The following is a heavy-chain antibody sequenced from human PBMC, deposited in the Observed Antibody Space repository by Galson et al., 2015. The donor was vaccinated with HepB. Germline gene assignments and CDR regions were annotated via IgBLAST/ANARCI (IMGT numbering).Heavy chain of an antibody. CDR3: AKQSPYYFDF. CDR1: RFTFNNFA. CDR2: FYVGGGRGA. J-gene: IGHJ4*02. V-gene: IGHV3-23*01. Sequence: SLRLSCAASRFTFNNFAMSWVRQAPGKGLEWVSSFYVGGGRGASYADSVKGRFTISRDNSKNILYLQMKSLRAEDTAIYYCAKQSPYYFDFWGQGALVAVSS.